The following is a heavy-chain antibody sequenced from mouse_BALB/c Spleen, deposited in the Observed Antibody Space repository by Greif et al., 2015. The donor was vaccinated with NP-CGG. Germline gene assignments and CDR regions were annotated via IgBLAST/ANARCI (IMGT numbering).Heavy chain of an antibody. CDR2: IDPANGNT. D-gene: IGHD4-1*01. Sequence: VKVVESGAELVKPGASVKLSCTASGFNIKDTYMHWVKQRPEQGLEWIGRIDPANGNTKYDPKFQGKATITADTSSNTAYLQLSSLTSEDTAVYYCANWDWYFDVWGAGTTVTVSS. J-gene: IGHJ1*01. CDR3: ANWDWYFDV. CDR1: GFNIKDTY. V-gene: IGHV14-3*02.